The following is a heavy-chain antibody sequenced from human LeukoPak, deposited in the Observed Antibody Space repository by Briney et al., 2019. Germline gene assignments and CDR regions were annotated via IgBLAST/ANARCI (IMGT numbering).Heavy chain of an antibody. CDR1: GASISSFY. Sequence: SETLSLTCTVSGASISSFYWSWIRQPAGKGLEWIGRISTSGNTNYNPSLRSRVTMSVDTSKNQFSLKLSSVTAADTAVYYCARAQTSGWYGESDPWGQGTLVTVFS. CDR3: ARAQTSGWYGESDP. CDR2: ISTSGNT. V-gene: IGHV4-4*07. D-gene: IGHD6-19*01. J-gene: IGHJ5*02.